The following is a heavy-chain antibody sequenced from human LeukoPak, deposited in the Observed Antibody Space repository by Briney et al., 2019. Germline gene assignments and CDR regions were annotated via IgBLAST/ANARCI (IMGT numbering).Heavy chain of an antibody. D-gene: IGHD3-3*01. J-gene: IGHJ6*02. CDR2: IYHSGST. CDR1: GGSISSGGYS. V-gene: IGHV4-30-2*01. Sequence: SETLSLTCAVSGGSISSGGYSWSWIRQPPGKGLEWIGYIYHSGSTYYNPSLKSRVTISVDASKNQFSLKLSSVTAADTAVYYCARVTSWGGYTRRYYGMDVWGQGTTVTVSS. CDR3: ARVTSWGGYTRRYYGMDV.